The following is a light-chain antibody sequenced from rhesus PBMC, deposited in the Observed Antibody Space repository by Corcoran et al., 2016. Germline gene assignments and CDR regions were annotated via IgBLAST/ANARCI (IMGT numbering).Light chain of an antibody. V-gene: IGLV2S7*01. CDR1: SNAIGGSNS. CDR3: CSYTSSSTFV. J-gene: IGLJ6*01. Sequence: QSAPAQPPSVSGSPGQSVTISCTGTSNAIGGSNSVSWYQKRPGRAPKLMIFGVTDRPSGVSDRFSGSRSVNTASLTISGLQAEDEADYYCCSYTSSSTFVFGSGTTLTVL. CDR2: GVT.